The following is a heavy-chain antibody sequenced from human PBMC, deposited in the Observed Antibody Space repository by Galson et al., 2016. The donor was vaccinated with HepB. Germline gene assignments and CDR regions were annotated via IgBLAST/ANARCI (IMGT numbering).Heavy chain of an antibody. CDR2: IKSKTDGGTR. D-gene: IGHD3-9*01. V-gene: IGHV3-15*01. CDR1: GFTFSNAW. J-gene: IGHJ5*02. Sequence: SLRLSCAASGFTFSNAWMSWVRQAPGKGLEWVGRIKSKTDGGTRDYAAPVKGRFTISRDDSKNTLYLQMNSLKTEDTAVYYCTTDLPYDILTGYYYPNWFDPWGQGTLVTVSS. CDR3: TTDLPYDILTGYYYPNWFDP.